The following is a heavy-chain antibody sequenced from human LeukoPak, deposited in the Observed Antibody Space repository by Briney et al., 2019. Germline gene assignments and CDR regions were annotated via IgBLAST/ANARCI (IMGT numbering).Heavy chain of an antibody. J-gene: IGHJ6*03. D-gene: IGHD3-3*02. CDR2: IYYSGST. V-gene: IGHV4-59*01. Sequence: SETLSLTCTVSGGSISPYYWSWIRQPPGKGLEWIGYIYYSGSTNYNPSLKSRVTIPVDTSKNQFSLKLSSVTAADTAVYYCARAFYPGYYSYMAVWGKGTTVTVPS. CDR1: GGSISPYY. CDR3: ARAFYPGYYSYMAV.